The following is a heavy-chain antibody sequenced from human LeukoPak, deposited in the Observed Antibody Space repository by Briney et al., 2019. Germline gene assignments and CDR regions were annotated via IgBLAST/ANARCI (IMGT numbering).Heavy chain of an antibody. CDR1: GFTFGDHS. CDR3: TREIRYFDWFQADY. J-gene: IGHJ4*02. D-gene: IGHD3-9*01. V-gene: IGHV3-49*03. CDR2: IRSKAYGGTA. Sequence: GGSLRLSCTASGFTFGDHSMSWFRQAPGKGLEWVGFIRSKAYGGTAEYAASVKGRFTISRDDSKSVAYLQMDSLKTEDTAVYYCTREIRYFDWFQADYWGQGTLVTVSS.